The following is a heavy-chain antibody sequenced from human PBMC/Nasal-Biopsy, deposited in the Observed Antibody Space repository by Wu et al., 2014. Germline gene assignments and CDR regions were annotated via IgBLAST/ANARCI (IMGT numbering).Heavy chain of an antibody. J-gene: IGHJ6*02. CDR1: GYNFLNYW. CDR3: ARRVRDCSGSSCSDYYYGMDV. D-gene: IGHD2-2*01. V-gene: IGHV5-10-1*01. Sequence: KKPGESLRISCKGSGYNFLNYWISWVRQMPGKGLEWMGTIDPSDSYINSSPSFQGHVTISADKSITTAYLQWSSLKASDTAIYYCARRVRDCSGSSCSDYYYGMDVWGQGTTVTVSS. CDR2: IDPSDSYI.